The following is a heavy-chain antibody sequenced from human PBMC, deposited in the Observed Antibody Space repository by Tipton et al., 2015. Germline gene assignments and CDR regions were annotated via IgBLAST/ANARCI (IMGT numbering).Heavy chain of an antibody. CDR1: GYFISDGHF. CDR2: MHHNGDA. Sequence: TLSLTCTVSGYFISDGHFWGWVRQSPVKGLEWIASMHHNGDAHYNPSLESRLTISLDTSKNQFSLTLNSVTAADTAVYYCARDLERGMDVWGQGTTVTVSS. D-gene: IGHD5-24*01. V-gene: IGHV4-38-2*02. CDR3: ARDLERGMDV. J-gene: IGHJ6*02.